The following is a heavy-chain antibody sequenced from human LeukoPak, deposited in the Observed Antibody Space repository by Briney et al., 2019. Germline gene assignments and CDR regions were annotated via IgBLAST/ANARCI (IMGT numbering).Heavy chain of an antibody. CDR3: ARFRSGDWFCFFS. D-gene: IGHD3-9*01. V-gene: IGHV4-61*01. CDR2: LYSTESP. CDR1: GASYTNPTYY. Sequence: NSSETLSLTCTVSGASYTNPTYYQSSWIRQPPGKGLELIGSLYSTESPKFNPSLASRVTMSLDTSKSQFFLKLSSVTAEESAMYYCARFRSGDWFCFFSWRPGTLVTVSS. J-gene: IGHJ4*02.